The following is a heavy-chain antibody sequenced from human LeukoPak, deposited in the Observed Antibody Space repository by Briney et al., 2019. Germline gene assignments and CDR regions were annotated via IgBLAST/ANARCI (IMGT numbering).Heavy chain of an antibody. CDR1: GFTFSSYW. D-gene: IGHD6-13*01. CDR3: ARLRWGSWRTIDY. Sequence: GGSLRLSCAASGFTFSSYWMSWVRQAPGKGLEWVANIKQDGSEKYYVDSVKGRFTISRDNAKNSLYLQMNSLRAEDTAVYYCARLRWGSWRTIDYWGQGTLVTVSS. V-gene: IGHV3-7*01. J-gene: IGHJ4*02. CDR2: IKQDGSEK.